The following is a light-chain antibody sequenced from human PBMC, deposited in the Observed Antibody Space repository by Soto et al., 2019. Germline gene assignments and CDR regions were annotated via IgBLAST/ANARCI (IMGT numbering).Light chain of an antibody. J-gene: IGLJ3*02. CDR3: AAWDDSLNAWV. V-gene: IGLV1-44*01. Sequence: SVLTQPPSASGTPGQRVTISCSGSSSNIGLNTVNWYQQLPGTAPKLLIYTNNQRPSEVPDRFSGSKSGTSASLAVSGLQSEDEADYYCAAWDDSLNAWVFGGGTKLTVL. CDR2: TNN. CDR1: SSNIGLNT.